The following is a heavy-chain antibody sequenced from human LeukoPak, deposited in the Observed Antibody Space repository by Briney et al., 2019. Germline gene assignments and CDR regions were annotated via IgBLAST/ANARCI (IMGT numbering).Heavy chain of an antibody. CDR3: ARAMGGAFDI. J-gene: IGHJ3*02. V-gene: IGHV1-46*01. D-gene: IGHD3-16*01. Sequence: ASVKVSCKASGYTFTSYYMHWVRQAPGQGFEWMGIINPSGGSTSYAQKFQGRVTMTRDTSISTAYMELSRLRSDDTAVYYCARAMGGAFDIWGQGTMVTVSS. CDR1: GYTFTSYY. CDR2: INPSGGST.